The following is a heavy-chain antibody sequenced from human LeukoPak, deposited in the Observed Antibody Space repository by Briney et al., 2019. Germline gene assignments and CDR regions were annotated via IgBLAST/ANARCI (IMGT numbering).Heavy chain of an antibody. Sequence: ASVKVSCKASGYTFTSYAMNWVRQAPGQGLEWMGWINTNTGNPTYAQGFTGRFVFSLDTSVSTAYLQISSLKAEDTAVYYCARKLDSSGWYYFDYWGQGTLVTVSS. CDR3: ARKLDSSGWYYFDY. V-gene: IGHV7-4-1*02. D-gene: IGHD6-13*01. CDR2: INTNTGNP. J-gene: IGHJ4*02. CDR1: GYTFTSYA.